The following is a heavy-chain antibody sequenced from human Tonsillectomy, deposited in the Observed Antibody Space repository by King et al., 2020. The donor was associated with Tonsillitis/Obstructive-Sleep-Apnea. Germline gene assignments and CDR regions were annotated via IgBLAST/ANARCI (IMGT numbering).Heavy chain of an antibody. CDR2: VYPGDSDT. V-gene: IGHV5-51*01. CDR3: ARHNEGSSGYDFLDY. CDR1: GSSFTNYW. J-gene: IGHJ4*02. D-gene: IGHD5-12*01. Sequence: QLVQSGTEVKKPGESLKISCKGSGSSFTNYWIGWVRPMPGKGLEWMGIVYPGDSDTRYSPSFQGQVTISADKSISTAFLQWSSLKASDTAIYYCARHNEGSSGYDFLDYWGQGTLVTVSS.